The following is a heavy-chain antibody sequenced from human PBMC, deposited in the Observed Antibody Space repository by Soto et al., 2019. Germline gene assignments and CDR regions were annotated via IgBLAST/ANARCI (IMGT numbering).Heavy chain of an antibody. CDR2: IYSGGST. D-gene: IGHD5-18*01. J-gene: IGHJ6*02. V-gene: IGHV3-66*01. Sequence: GGSLRLSCAASGFTVSSNYMSWVRQAPGKGQEWVSVIYSGGSTYYADSVKGRFTISRDNSKNTLYLQMNSLRAEDTAVYYCARDSYGYWVESYYYYYGMDVWGHGTTVTVSS. CDR3: ARDSYGYWVESYYYYYGMDV. CDR1: GFTVSSNY.